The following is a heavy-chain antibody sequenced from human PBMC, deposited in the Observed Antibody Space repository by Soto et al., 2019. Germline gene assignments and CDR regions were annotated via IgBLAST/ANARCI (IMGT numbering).Heavy chain of an antibody. CDR2: IYPSDSDT. V-gene: IGHV5-51*01. CDR3: AKERATRASYFEF. Sequence: GESLKISCKVSRYNFATYWIGWLRQMPGKGLEWMAIIYPSDSDTRYSPSFQGQATISADKSISTTYLQWSSLKASDTAMYYCAKERATRASYFEFWGQGTLVILSS. CDR1: RYNFATYW. D-gene: IGHD1-1*01. J-gene: IGHJ4*02.